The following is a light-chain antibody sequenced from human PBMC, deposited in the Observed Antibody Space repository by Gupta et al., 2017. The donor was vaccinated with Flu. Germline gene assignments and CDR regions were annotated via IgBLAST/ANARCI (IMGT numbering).Light chain of an antibody. CDR1: QSVSSSY. V-gene: IGKV3-20*01. Sequence: EIVLTQSPGTLSLSPVERATISCRASQSVSSSYLAWYQQKPGQAPRLLIYGASSRATGIPDRFSGSGSGTDFTLTISRLEPEDFAVYYCKQYGSSPGTFGQGTKVEIK. CDR3: KQYGSSPGT. CDR2: GAS. J-gene: IGKJ1*01.